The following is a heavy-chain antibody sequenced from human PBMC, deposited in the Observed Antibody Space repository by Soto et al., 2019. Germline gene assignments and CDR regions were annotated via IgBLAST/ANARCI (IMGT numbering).Heavy chain of an antibody. CDR2: IYSTNNT. Sequence: EVQLVESGGGLVQAGGSLRLSCAASGFTVSGNYMAWVRQAPGKGLEWVSIIYSTNNTYYADFVKGRFTMSRDNSKNTMWLQMNSLRAEDTAVYYGARASIVSTMGGWLDPWGQGARVIVSS. CDR1: GFTVSGNY. D-gene: IGHD5-12*01. J-gene: IGHJ5*02. CDR3: ARASIVSTMGGWLDP. V-gene: IGHV3-66*01.